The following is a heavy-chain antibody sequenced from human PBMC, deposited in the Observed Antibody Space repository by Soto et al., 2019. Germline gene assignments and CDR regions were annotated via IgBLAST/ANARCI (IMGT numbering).Heavy chain of an antibody. Sequence: EMQLVQSGGGLVKPGGSLRLSCVASRFNFSAAWLNWIRQAPGKGLKWVGRIQPKSEGETADYTAPVRCRFTISRDESQHTLQLQMYSLKTEETAVYYSATVPYSSGPPWGLGVLVTVSS. CDR1: RFNFSAAW. D-gene: IGHD6-19*01. V-gene: IGHV3-15*07. J-gene: IGHJ4*02. CDR3: ATVPYSSGPP. CDR2: IQPKSEGETA.